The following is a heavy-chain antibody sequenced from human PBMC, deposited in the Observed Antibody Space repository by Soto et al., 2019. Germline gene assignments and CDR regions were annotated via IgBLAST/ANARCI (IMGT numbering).Heavy chain of an antibody. CDR2: MNPNRTNT. CDR1: GYTFTTYD. Sequence: VKVYCQSAGYTFTTYDINWVRQAPGQGIEWMGWMNPNRTNTGYAEKFQGRATMTRDTSISTAYMELSSLRYDDTAVYYCVRGGCLSHVHAIIAPATLAFYLCGQRTPVTVSS. J-gene: IGHJ5*02. CDR3: VRGGCLSHVHAIIAPATLAFYL. V-gene: IGHV1-8*01. D-gene: IGHD3-3*02.